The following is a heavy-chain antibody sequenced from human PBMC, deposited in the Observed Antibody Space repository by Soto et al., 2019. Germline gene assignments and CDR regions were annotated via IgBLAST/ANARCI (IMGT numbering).Heavy chain of an antibody. J-gene: IGHJ4*02. CDR2: LSSDGFGA. Sequence: GGSLRLSCAASGFSLSPYWMHWVRQAPGRGLEWVSRLSSDGFGAAYADSVKGRFFISRDIARNTLFPQLNSLRADDTAVYYCARDLGGPDYWGRGTSVTVSS. V-gene: IGHV3-74*03. CDR1: GFSLSPYW. CDR3: ARDLGGPDY. D-gene: IGHD3-16*01.